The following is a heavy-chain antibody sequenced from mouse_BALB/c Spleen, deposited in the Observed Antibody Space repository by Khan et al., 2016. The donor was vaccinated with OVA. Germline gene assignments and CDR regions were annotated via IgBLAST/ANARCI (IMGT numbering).Heavy chain of an antibody. J-gene: IGHJ1*01. CDR2: ISSGSSTI. V-gene: IGHV5-17*02. CDR1: GFTFSSFG. Sequence: EVELVESGGGLVQPGGSRKLSCAASGFTFSSFGMHWVRQAPEKGLEWVAYISSGSSTIYYADTVKGRFTISRDNPKNTLFLQMTSLRSEDTAMXYCARDGNYGYFDVWGAGTTVTVSS. D-gene: IGHD2-1*01. CDR3: ARDGNYGYFDV.